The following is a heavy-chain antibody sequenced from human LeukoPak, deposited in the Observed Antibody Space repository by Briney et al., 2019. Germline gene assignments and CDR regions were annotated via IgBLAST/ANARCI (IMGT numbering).Heavy chain of an antibody. CDR2: ISGSGTST. CDR1: GFTFSTYA. CDR3: AXDNRGEYGXTWYCDY. Sequence: PGGSLRLSCAASGFTFSTYAMSWVRQAPGKGLEWVSAISGSGTSTYYADSVKGRFTISRDNSKNTLYLQMNSLRAEDTAVYYRAXDNRGEYGXTWYCDYWGQGTLVTVSS. V-gene: IGHV3-23*01. J-gene: IGHJ4*02. D-gene: IGHD6-6*01.